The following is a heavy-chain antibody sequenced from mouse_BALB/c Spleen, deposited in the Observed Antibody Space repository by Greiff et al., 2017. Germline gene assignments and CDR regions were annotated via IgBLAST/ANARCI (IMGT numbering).Heavy chain of an antibody. V-gene: IGHV14-4*02. Sequence: VQLKQSGAELVRSGASVKLSCTASGFNINDYYMHWVKQRPEQGLEWIGWIDPENGDTEYAPKFQGKATMTADTSSNTAYLQLSSLTSEDTAVYYCNACGINWFAYWGQGTLVTVSA. CDR3: NACGINWFAY. D-gene: IGHD2-4*01. J-gene: IGHJ3*01. CDR2: IDPENGDT. CDR1: GFNINDYY.